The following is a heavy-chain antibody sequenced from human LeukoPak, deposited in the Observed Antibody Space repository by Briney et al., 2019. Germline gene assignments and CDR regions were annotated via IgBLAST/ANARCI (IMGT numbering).Heavy chain of an antibody. CDR1: GFTLSSYA. Sequence: GGSLRLSCVASGFTLSSYAMHWVRQAPGKGLEWVAFIRYDGSNKYYADSVKGRFTISRDNSKNTLYLQMNSLRAEDTAVYYCAKASGYDILTGYDYWGQGTLVTVSS. D-gene: IGHD3-9*01. CDR3: AKASGYDILTGYDY. CDR2: IRYDGSNK. V-gene: IGHV3-30*02. J-gene: IGHJ4*02.